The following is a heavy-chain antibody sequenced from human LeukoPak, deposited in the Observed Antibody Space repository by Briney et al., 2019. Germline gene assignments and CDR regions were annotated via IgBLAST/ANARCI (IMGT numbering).Heavy chain of an antibody. CDR2: ISYDGSNK. Sequence: GGSLRLSCAASGFTFSSYAMHWVRQAPGKGLEWVAVISYDGSNKYYADSVKGRFTISRDNSKNTLYLQMNSLRAEDTAVYYCARDVERYFDWLFNFDFWGQGTLVTVSS. J-gene: IGHJ4*02. V-gene: IGHV3-30*04. D-gene: IGHD3-9*01. CDR3: ARDVERYFDWLFNFDF. CDR1: GFTFSSYA.